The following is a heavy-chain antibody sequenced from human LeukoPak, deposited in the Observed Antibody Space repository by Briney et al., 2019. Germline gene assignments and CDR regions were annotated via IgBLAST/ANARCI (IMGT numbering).Heavy chain of an antibody. V-gene: IGHV3-NL1*01. CDR2: ITTSGTT. Sequence: GGSLRLSCAASGFTFSSYGMHWVRQALGKGLEWVSAITTSGTTYYTDSVKGRFTISRDNSKNTLYVQMNSLRPEDTAVYYCARDLSERYSIDHWGQGTLVTVPS. CDR3: ARDLSERYSIDH. D-gene: IGHD2-15*01. J-gene: IGHJ4*02. CDR1: GFTFSSYG.